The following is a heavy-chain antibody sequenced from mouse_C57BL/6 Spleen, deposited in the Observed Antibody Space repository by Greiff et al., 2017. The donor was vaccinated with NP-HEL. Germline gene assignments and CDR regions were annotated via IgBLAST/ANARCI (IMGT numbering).Heavy chain of an antibody. Sequence: EVQGVESGGGLVKPGGSLKLSCAASGFTFSDYGMHWVRQAPEKGLEWVAYISSGSSTIYYADTVKGRFTISRDNAKNTLFLQMTSLRYEDTAMYYCARAGITTVVATDWYFDVWGTGTTVTVSS. V-gene: IGHV5-17*01. CDR1: GFTFSDYG. CDR3: ARAGITTVVATDWYFDV. D-gene: IGHD1-1*01. CDR2: ISSGSSTI. J-gene: IGHJ1*03.